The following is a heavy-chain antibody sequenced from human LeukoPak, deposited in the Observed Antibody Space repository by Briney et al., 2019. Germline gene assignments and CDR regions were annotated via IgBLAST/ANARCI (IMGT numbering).Heavy chain of an antibody. CDR1: GYTFTSYG. CDR2: INPSGGST. J-gene: IGHJ4*02. D-gene: IGHD6-13*01. CDR3: ARDQVAAAGTGIQDY. V-gene: IGHV1-46*01. Sequence: ASVKVSCKASGYTFTSYGISWVRQAPGQGLEWMGIINPSGGSTSYAQKFQGRVTMTRDTSTSTVYMELSSLRSEDTAVYYCARDQVAAAGTGIQDYWGQGTLVTVSS.